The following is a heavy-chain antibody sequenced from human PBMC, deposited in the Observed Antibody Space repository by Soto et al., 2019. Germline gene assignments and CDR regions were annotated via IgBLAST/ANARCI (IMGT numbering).Heavy chain of an antibody. CDR1: GGSVTSGGYY. CDR3: TRDCGPPGNHGYDS. Sequence: QVQLQESGPGLVRPSQTLSLTCTVSGGSVTSGGYYWSWIRHCPGKGLEWIGYIYSSGDTYYNPSLNSRVAMSVDTSKNQFSLQLTAVNVADTAIYYCTRDCGPPGNHGYDSWGQGILVTVSS. V-gene: IGHV4-31*03. J-gene: IGHJ5*01. D-gene: IGHD6-25*01. CDR2: IYSSGDT.